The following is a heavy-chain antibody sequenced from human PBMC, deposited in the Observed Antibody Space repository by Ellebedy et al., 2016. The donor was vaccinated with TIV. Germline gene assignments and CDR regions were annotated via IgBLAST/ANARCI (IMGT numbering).Heavy chain of an antibody. J-gene: IGHJ4*02. Sequence: ASVKVSCKASGYTFTGYYMHWVRQAPAQGLEWMGWINPDSGDTKYAQKFQDRVTMTRDTSISTAYMELSRLTSDDTAVYYCARDRARTTIDYYDSSGYPDYWGQGTLVTVSS. D-gene: IGHD3-22*01. CDR2: INPDSGDT. CDR1: GYTFTGYY. CDR3: ARDRARTTIDYYDSSGYPDY. V-gene: IGHV1-2*02.